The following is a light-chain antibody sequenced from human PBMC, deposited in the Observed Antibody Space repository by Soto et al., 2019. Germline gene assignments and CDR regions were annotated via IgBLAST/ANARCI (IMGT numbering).Light chain of an antibody. Sequence: IQMTQYPNTVSASEGDRVSITCRASQDIGDWLAWYQQKPGKAPKLLVYAASSLQSGVPSRFSGSGSGADFTLTISCLQPEDFATYYCQQGYSFPVSFGGGTKVDIK. V-gene: IGKV1-12*01. J-gene: IGKJ4*01. CDR3: QQGYSFPVS. CDR1: QDIGDW. CDR2: AAS.